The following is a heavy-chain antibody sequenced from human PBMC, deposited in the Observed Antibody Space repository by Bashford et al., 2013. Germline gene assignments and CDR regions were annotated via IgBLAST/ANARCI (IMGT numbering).Heavy chain of an antibody. Sequence: GGSLRLSCAASGFTFSAYALSWLRQAPQKGLEWVSGISGSGSDRFYADSVKGRFTISRDNSKNTLYLQMESLTSEDTAIYYCCPRAEWEQADGGFDLWGRGTLVTVSS. V-gene: IGHV3-23*01. CDR1: GFTFSAYA. CDR3: CPRAEWEQADGGFDL. CDR2: ISGSGSDR. D-gene: IGHD1-26*01. J-gene: IGHJ3*01.